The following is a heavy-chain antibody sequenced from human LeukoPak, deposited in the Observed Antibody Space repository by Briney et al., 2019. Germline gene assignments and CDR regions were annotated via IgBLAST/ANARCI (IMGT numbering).Heavy chain of an antibody. CDR3: ARIYVSGWPSDAFDI. J-gene: IGHJ3*02. V-gene: IGHV6-1*01. D-gene: IGHD6-19*01. Sequence: SQTLSLTCAISVGSVTSNSAAWNWIRQSPSRGLEWLGRTYYRSKWYNDYAVSVKSRIAINPDTSKNQFSLQLNSVTPEDTAVYYCARIYVSGWPSDAFDIWGQGTMVTVSS. CDR1: VGSVTSNSAA. CDR2: TYYRSKWYN.